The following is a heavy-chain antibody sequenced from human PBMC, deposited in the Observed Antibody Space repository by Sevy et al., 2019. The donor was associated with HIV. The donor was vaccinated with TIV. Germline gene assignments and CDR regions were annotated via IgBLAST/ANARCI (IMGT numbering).Heavy chain of an antibody. Sequence: ASVKVSCKASGYTFTSYGISWVRQAPEQGLEWMGWISAYNGNTNYAQKLQGRVTMTTDTSTSTAYMELRSLRSDDTAVYYCARTYYDFWSGNVDYFDYWGQGTLVTVSS. D-gene: IGHD3-3*01. J-gene: IGHJ4*02. CDR3: ARTYYDFWSGNVDYFDY. CDR1: GYTFTSYG. V-gene: IGHV1-18*01. CDR2: ISAYNGNT.